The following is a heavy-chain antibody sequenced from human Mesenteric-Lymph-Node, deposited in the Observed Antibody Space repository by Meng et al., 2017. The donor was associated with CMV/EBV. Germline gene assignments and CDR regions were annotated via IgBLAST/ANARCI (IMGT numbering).Heavy chain of an antibody. CDR3: ARHQRWLKSEGGFNY. D-gene: IGHD4-23*01. CDR1: GVSFSGYY. V-gene: IGHV4-34*01. J-gene: IGHJ4*02. Sequence: QGQLRQLVAVLSKPYETRSLTCAVYGVSFSGYYWRWIRQPPGKGLEWIGEINHSGSTNYNPSLKSRVTISVDTSKNQFSLKLSSVTAADTAVYYCARHQRWLKSEGGFNYWGQGTLVTVSS. CDR2: INHSGST.